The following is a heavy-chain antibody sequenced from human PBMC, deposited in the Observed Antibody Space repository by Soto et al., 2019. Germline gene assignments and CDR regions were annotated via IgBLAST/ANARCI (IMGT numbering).Heavy chain of an antibody. CDR1: GYIFTTFG. Sequence: QVQLVQSGAEVRKPGASVKVSCKASGYIFTTFGIGWVRQAPGQGLDWMGWISAYNGNRNFAQNVRDRVTMTTDTSTNTAHMEMRSLRSDDTAVYYCARDGGTGLDYWGQGTLVTVSS. J-gene: IGHJ4*02. D-gene: IGHD1-1*01. CDR2: ISAYNGNR. V-gene: IGHV1-18*01. CDR3: ARDGGTGLDY.